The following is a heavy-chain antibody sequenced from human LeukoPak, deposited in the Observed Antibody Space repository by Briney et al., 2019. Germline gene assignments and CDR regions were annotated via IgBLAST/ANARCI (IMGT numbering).Heavy chain of an antibody. J-gene: IGHJ5*02. Sequence: PGGSLRLSCAASGFTFSFYWMHWVRQAPGKGLVWVSRISSEGSSTTYADSVKGRFTISRDNAKDTLYLQMNSLRAEDTAVYYCARAVMTTVTTYTNNRFDPWGQGTLVTVSS. CDR3: ARAVMTTVTTYTNNRFDP. D-gene: IGHD4-17*01. CDR2: ISSEGSST. V-gene: IGHV3-74*01. CDR1: GFTFSFYW.